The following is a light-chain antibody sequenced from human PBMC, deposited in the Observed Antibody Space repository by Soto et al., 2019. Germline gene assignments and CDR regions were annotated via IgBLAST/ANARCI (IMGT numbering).Light chain of an antibody. CDR3: QQYYTTPRT. CDR1: QGISTW. J-gene: IGKJ2*01. CDR2: WAS. V-gene: IGKV4-1*01. Sequence: DIQMTQSPSSVSASLGDRVTINCRASQGISTWLAWYQQKPGQPPELLLYWASARESGVPDRFSGSGSGTDFTLTISSLQAEDVAVYYCQQYYTTPRTFGQGTKVEIK.